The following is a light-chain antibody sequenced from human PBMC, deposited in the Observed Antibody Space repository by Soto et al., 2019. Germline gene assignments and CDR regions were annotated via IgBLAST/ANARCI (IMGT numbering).Light chain of an antibody. CDR2: GVS. CDR3: SSYAGSNNFVV. CDR1: SSDVGGYND. Sequence: QSALTQPPSASGSPGQSVTISCTGTSSDVGGYNDVSWYQQHPGKAPKLMIYGVSKRPSGVPDRFSGSKSGTTASLTVSGLQAEDEADYYCSSYAGSNNFVVFGGGTKLTVL. J-gene: IGLJ2*01. V-gene: IGLV2-8*01.